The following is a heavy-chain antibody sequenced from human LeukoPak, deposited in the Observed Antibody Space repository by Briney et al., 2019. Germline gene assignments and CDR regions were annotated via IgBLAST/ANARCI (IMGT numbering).Heavy chain of an antibody. Sequence: PGGSLRLSCAASGFTFSDYYMSWIRQAPGKGLEWISYISNSGSFIYYADPVKGRFTISRDNAKNSLYLQMDSLRAEDTAAYYCARDSLGAAVAYYFIYWGQGTLVTVSS. D-gene: IGHD2/OR15-2a*01. CDR3: ARDSLGAAVAYYFIY. V-gene: IGHV3-11*01. CDR2: ISNSGSFI. J-gene: IGHJ4*02. CDR1: GFTFSDYY.